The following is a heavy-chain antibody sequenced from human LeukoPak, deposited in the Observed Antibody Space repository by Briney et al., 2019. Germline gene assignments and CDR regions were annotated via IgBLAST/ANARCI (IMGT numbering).Heavy chain of an antibody. CDR3: ARGNSGYENYYYYYMDV. V-gene: IGHV1-18*01. J-gene: IGHJ6*03. CDR1: GYTFTGYG. Sequence: ASVKVSCKASGYTFTGYGISWVRQAPGQGLEWMGWISAYNGNTNYAQKLQGRVTMTTDTSTSTAYMELRSLRSDDTAVYYCARGNSGYENYYYYYMDVWGKGTTVTVSS. CDR2: ISAYNGNT. D-gene: IGHD5-12*01.